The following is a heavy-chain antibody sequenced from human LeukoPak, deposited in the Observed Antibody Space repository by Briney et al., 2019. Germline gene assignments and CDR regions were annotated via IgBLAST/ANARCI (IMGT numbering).Heavy chain of an antibody. Sequence: GGSLRLSCAASGFTFSSYAMHWVRQAPGKGREGVAVISYDGSNKYYADSVKGRFTISRDNSKNTLYLQMNSLRAEDTAVYYCASSPYGDLNWFDPWGQGTLVTVSS. J-gene: IGHJ5*02. CDR2: ISYDGSNK. V-gene: IGHV3-30*04. CDR1: GFTFSSYA. D-gene: IGHD4-17*01. CDR3: ASSPYGDLNWFDP.